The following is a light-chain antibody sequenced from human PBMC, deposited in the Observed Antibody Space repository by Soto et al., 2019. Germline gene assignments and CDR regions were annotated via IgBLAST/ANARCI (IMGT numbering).Light chain of an antibody. V-gene: IGKV3-15*01. CDR1: QSVNSN. J-gene: IGKJ1*01. Sequence: EIILTQSPATLSVSPGERATLSCRASQSVNSNLAWYQQKPGQAPRLLIYGASTRATGIPARFGGSGSGTEFTLTISSLLSEDFVIYYCQQYNNWPPGTFGQGTKVEIK. CDR3: QQYNNWPPGT. CDR2: GAS.